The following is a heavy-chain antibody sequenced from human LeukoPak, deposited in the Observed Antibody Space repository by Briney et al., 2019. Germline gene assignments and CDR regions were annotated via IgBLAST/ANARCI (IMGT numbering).Heavy chain of an antibody. CDR2: IIPILTTA. CDR1: GGTFSSYA. CDR3: ARELPAPPPHKYFDC. J-gene: IGHJ4*02. Sequence: ASVKVSCKASGGTFSSYAINWVRQAPGQGLEWMGDIIPILTTANYAQNFQGRVTITADGSTSTAYMELSSLRSGDTAVYYCARELPAPPPHKYFDCWGQGTLVTVSS. V-gene: IGHV1-69*13. D-gene: IGHD1-26*01.